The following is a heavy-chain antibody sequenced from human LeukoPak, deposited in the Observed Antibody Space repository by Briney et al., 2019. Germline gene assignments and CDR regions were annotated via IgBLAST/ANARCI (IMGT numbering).Heavy chain of an antibody. CDR3: ARAYSSSILRYARPWFDY. CDR1: GYTFTGYY. CDR2: INPNSGGT. J-gene: IGHJ4*02. Sequence: ASVTVSCKVSGYTFTGYYMHWVRQAPGQGLEWMGWINPNSGGTKYAQNSGGTKYAQRFQGRVTMTRDTSISTAYMELSRLRSDDTAVYYCARAYSSSILRYARPWFDYWGQGTLVTVSS. V-gene: IGHV1-2*02. D-gene: IGHD6-6*01.